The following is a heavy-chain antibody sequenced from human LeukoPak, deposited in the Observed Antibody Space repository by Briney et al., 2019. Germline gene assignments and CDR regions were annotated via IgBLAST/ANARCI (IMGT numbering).Heavy chain of an antibody. CDR1: GFTFSDAW. Sequence: PGGSLRLSCEASGFTFSDAWMTWVRQSPGKGLEWVGRIKSKADGGTIEYAAPVKDRFTISRDDSKNTLYLQMTSLKTEDTAVYYCATGDQLLFSTHFDYWGQGTLVTVSS. CDR2: IKSKADGGTI. CDR3: ATGDQLLFSTHFDY. D-gene: IGHD2-2*01. J-gene: IGHJ4*02. V-gene: IGHV3-15*01.